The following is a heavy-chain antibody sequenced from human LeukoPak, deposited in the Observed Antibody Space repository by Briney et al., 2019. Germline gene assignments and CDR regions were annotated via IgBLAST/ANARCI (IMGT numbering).Heavy chain of an antibody. CDR1: GYTFTSFD. D-gene: IGHD5-18*01. J-gene: IGHJ6*02. V-gene: IGHV1-8*01. CDR3: ARGLMGGYSHGYYYRGLDV. Sequence: ASVKVSCKASGYTFTSFDINWVRQATGQGLEWVGWMNPNSGDTGYAQKFQGRVTMTRNTSISTAYMELSSLRSEDTAVYYCARGLMGGYSHGYYYRGLDVWGQGTTVTVSS. CDR2: MNPNSGDT.